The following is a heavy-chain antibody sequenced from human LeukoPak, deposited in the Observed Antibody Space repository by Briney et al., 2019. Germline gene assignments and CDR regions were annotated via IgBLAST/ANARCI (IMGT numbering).Heavy chain of an antibody. J-gene: IGHJ4*02. D-gene: IGHD3-22*01. CDR2: IKSKTDGGAT. V-gene: IGHV3-15*01. Sequence: KPGGSLRLSCAASGFTLSNAWMSWVRQAPGKGLEWVGRIKSKTDGGATHYAAPVKGRFTISRDDSKNTLYLQMNSLKTEDTAVYYCTTEAYYYDSGAIKYFDYWGQGTLVTVSS. CDR3: TTEAYYYDSGAIKYFDY. CDR1: GFTLSNAW.